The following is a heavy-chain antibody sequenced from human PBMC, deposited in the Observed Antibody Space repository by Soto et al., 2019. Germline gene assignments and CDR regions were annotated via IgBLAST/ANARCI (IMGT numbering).Heavy chain of an antibody. V-gene: IGHV5-10-1*01. J-gene: IGHJ4*02. CDR2: IDPSDSYT. Sequence: AGESLKISCKGSGYSFTSYWISWARQMPGKGLEWMGRIDPSDSYTNYSPSFQGHVTISAGKSISTAYLQSSSLKASDTAMYYRATARGVERVLGMVYFSPCDCLGRGT. D-gene: IGHD1-1*01. CDR1: GYSFTSYW. CDR3: ATARGVERVLGMVYFSPCDC.